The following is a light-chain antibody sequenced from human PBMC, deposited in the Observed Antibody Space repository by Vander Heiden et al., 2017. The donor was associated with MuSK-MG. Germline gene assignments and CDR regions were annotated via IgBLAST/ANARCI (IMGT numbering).Light chain of an antibody. J-gene: IGLJ2*01. V-gene: IGLV2-23*02. CDR2: EVS. Sequence: SALTQPASVSGSPGQPITISCTGTSSDVGSYNLVSWYQQHPGKAPKLMIYEVSKRPSGVSNRFSGSKSGNTASLTISGLQAEDEAGYYCCSYAGSSTLVVFGGGTKLTVL. CDR3: CSYAGSSTLVV. CDR1: SSDVGSYNL.